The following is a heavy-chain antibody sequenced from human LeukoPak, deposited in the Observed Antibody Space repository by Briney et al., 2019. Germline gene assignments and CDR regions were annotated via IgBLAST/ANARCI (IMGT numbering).Heavy chain of an antibody. Sequence: GGSLRLSCAASGFTFSSYSMNWVRQAPGKGLEWVSSINSDSRLMYYAESVKGRFTISRDNARNSLYLQLNSLRAEDTAVYYCARAGYCSGGSCYGSDYWGQGTLVSVSS. J-gene: IGHJ4*02. CDR3: ARAGYCSGGSCYGSDY. CDR2: INSDSRLM. CDR1: GFTFSSYS. D-gene: IGHD2-15*01. V-gene: IGHV3-21*01.